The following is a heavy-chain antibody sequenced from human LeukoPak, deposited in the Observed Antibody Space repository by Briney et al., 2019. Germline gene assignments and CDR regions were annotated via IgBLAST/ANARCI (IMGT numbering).Heavy chain of an antibody. Sequence: VPSVKVSSEACGHTFTSYFIHWVRQAPEQGLEWMGMIIPIFGTARYAQKFQGRVTITADKSTSTAYMELSSLRSEDTAVYYCAKGQLERSFDYWGQGTLVTVSS. V-gene: IGHV1-69*06. CDR3: AKGQLERSFDY. CDR2: IIPIFGTA. J-gene: IGHJ4*02. CDR1: GHTFTSYF. D-gene: IGHD1-1*01.